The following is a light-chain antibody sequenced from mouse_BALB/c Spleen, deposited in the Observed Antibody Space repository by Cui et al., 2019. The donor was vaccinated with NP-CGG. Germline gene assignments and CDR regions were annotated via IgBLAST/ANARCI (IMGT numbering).Light chain of an antibody. J-gene: IGLJ1*01. CDR1: TGTVTTNNF. V-gene: IGLV1*01. CDR2: GTN. Sequence: QAVVTQESALPTSPGETVTLTCRSSTGTVTTNNFANWVQEKPDHLFTGLIGGTNNRAPGVPARFSGSLIGDKAALTITGAQTEDEAIYFCALWYSNHWLFGGGTKLTVL. CDR3: ALWYSNHWL.